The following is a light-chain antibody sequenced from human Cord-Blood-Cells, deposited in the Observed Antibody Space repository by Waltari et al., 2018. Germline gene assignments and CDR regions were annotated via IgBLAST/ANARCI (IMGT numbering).Light chain of an antibody. CDR2: GNS. V-gene: IGLV1-40*01. J-gene: IGLJ2*01. CDR3: QSYDSSLSGVV. Sequence: QSVLTPPPSVSGAPGQRVTISSTGSSSNIAAGSDVHWYQQLPGTAPNLLIYGNSNRPSGVPDRFSGSKSGTSASLAITGLQAEDEADYYCQSYDSSLSGVVFGGGTKLTVL. CDR1: SSNIAAGSD.